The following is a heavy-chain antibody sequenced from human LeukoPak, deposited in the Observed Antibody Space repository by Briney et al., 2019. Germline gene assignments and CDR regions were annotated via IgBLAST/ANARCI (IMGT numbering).Heavy chain of an antibody. Sequence: GGSLRLSCAASGFSVSSYGFNWVRQAPGRGLEWVSYISTSGTSMYYADSVRGRFTVSRDKAKNSLYLQMNNLRAEDTAVYYCARDRSGWYYFDHWGQGTLVTVSS. CDR1: GFSVSSYG. J-gene: IGHJ4*02. V-gene: IGHV3-48*03. CDR2: ISTSGTSM. CDR3: ARDRSGWYYFDH. D-gene: IGHD6-19*01.